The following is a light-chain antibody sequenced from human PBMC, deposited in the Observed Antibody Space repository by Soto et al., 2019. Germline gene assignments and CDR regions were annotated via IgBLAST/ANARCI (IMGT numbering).Light chain of an antibody. CDR3: QVWDSSSDVV. CDR1: NIGSKS. Sequence: SYELTQPPSVSVAPGKTARITCGGNNIGSKSVHWYQQKPGQAPVLVIYYDSDRPSGIPERFSDSNSGNTATLTISSVEAGDEADYYCQVWDSSSDVVFGGGTKLTVL. CDR2: YDS. J-gene: IGLJ2*01. V-gene: IGLV3-21*04.